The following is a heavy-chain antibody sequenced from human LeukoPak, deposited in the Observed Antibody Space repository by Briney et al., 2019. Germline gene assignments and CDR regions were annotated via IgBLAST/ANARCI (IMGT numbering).Heavy chain of an antibody. J-gene: IGHJ4*02. V-gene: IGHV4-34*01. D-gene: IGHD3-22*01. CDR3: ARDSSGDHDFDY. Sequence: SETLSLTRAVYGGSFSGYYWSWIRQPPGKGLEWIGEINHSGSTNYNPSLKSRVTISVDTSKNQFSLKLSSVTAADTAVYYCARDSSGDHDFDYWGQGTLVTVSS. CDR2: INHSGST. CDR1: GGSFSGYY.